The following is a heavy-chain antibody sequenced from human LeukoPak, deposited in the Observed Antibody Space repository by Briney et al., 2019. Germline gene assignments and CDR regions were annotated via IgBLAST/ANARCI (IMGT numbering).Heavy chain of an antibody. CDR1: GYTFTSYY. Sequence: ASVKVSCKTSGYTFTSYYIHWLRQAPGQRFEWMGWSDPKSGATKYEHFQGRVTMTRDTSISTAYMELRSLRSDDTAVYYCARVQTQNTMIVVVTTGHFDYWGQGTLVTVSS. J-gene: IGHJ4*02. CDR3: ARVQTQNTMIVVVTTGHFDY. D-gene: IGHD3-22*01. V-gene: IGHV1-2*02. CDR2: SDPKSGAT.